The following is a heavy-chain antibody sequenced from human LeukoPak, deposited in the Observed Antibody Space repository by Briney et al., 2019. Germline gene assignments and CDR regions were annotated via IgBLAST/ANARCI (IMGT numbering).Heavy chain of an antibody. D-gene: IGHD6-13*01. V-gene: IGHV3-23*01. J-gene: IGHJ6*04. Sequence: GGSLRLSCAASGFTFSNSAMSWVRQAPGKGLEWVSAISGDGGATYYADSMRGRFTISRDNSNNTLYLQINSLRAEDTAVYYCAKVAGYSSCWLEDVWGKGTTVTISS. CDR2: ISGDGGAT. CDR1: GFTFSNSA. CDR3: AKVAGYSSCWLEDV.